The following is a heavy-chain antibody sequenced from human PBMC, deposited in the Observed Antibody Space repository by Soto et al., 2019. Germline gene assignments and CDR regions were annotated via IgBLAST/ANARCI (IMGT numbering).Heavy chain of an antibody. Sequence: PSETLSLTCSVSGGSISSYFWSWIRQPPGKGLELIGYFYNSGSANYSPSLKSRVTISVDSSKNQFSLKVSSVPAADTAVYYCAFGDSREQLDTWGQGTLVTVSS. CDR3: AFGDSREQLDT. D-gene: IGHD4-17*01. CDR1: GGSISSYF. J-gene: IGHJ5*02. V-gene: IGHV4-59*12. CDR2: FYNSGSA.